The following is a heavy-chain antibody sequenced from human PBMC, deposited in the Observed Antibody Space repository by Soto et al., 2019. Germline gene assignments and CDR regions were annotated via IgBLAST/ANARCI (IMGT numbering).Heavy chain of an antibody. CDR3: AKDQSGTPPANYYYGMDG. J-gene: IGHJ6*04. D-gene: IGHD2-2*01. Sequence: PGWSLRLSCAASGFTFSSYAMSLVRQAPGKGLEWVSSISGSGGSTYYADSVKGRFTISRDNSKNTLYLQMKSLRAEDTAVYYCAKDQSGTPPANYYYGMDGWGEGATFTSAS. CDR1: GFTFSSYA. V-gene: IGHV3-23*01. CDR2: ISGSGGST.